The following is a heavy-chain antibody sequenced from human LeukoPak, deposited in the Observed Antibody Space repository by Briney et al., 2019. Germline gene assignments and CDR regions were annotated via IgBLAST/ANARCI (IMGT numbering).Heavy chain of an antibody. J-gene: IGHJ4*02. Sequence: GALRLFWAAPGFKVRRYLISWGRPGSGEGLEWVADIKKDGSTKYYVDSVKGRFTISRDNAKNSLYLQMNSLRAEDTAVYYCVNLWEAGYWGQGTLVSVSS. V-gene: IGHV3-7*01. CDR2: IKKDGSTK. CDR3: VNLWEAGY. CDR1: GFKVRRYL. D-gene: IGHD1-26*01.